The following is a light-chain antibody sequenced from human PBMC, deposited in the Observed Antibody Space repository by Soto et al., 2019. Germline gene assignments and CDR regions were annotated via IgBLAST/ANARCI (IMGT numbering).Light chain of an antibody. CDR1: SSDVGSYNL. J-gene: IGLJ2*01. Sequence: QSALTQPASVSGSPGQSITISCTGTSSDVGSYNLVSWYQQHPGKAPKLMIYEGSQRPSGVSNRFSGSKSGNTASLTISGLRAEDEADYYCCSYAGSSTVVFGGGTKLTVL. CDR3: CSYAGSSTVV. V-gene: IGLV2-23*01. CDR2: EGS.